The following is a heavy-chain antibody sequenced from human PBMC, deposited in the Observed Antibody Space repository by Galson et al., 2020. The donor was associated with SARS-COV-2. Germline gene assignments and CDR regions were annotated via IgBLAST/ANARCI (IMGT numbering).Heavy chain of an antibody. CDR2: IIPIFGTA. CDR1: GGTFSSYA. Sequence: SVKVSCKASGGTFSSYAISWVRQAPGQGLEWMGGIIPIFGTANYAQKFQGRVTITADKSTSTAYMELSSLRSEDTAVYYCARARRVQGVMDAVYYYYMDVWGKGTTVTVSS. V-gene: IGHV1-69*06. J-gene: IGHJ6*03. D-gene: IGHD3-10*01. CDR3: ARARRVQGVMDAVYYYYMDV.